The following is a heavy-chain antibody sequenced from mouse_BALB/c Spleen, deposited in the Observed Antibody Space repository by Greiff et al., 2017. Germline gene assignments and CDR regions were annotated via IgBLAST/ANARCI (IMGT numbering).Heavy chain of an antibody. V-gene: IGHV2-9*02. D-gene: IGHD1-1*01. J-gene: IGHJ4*01. Sequence: VQLVESGPGLVAPSQSLSITCTISGFSLTSYGVHWVRQPPGKGLEWLGVIWAGGSTNYNSALMSRLSISKDNSKSQVFLKMNSLQTDDTAMYYCARDPGSRNYAMDYWGQGTSVTVSS. CDR2: IWAGGST. CDR3: ARDPGSRNYAMDY. CDR1: GFSLTSYG.